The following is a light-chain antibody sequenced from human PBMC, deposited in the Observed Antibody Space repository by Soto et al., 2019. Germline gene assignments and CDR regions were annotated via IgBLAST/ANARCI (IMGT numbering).Light chain of an antibody. J-gene: IGLJ1*01. CDR2: EAS. V-gene: IGLV2-18*01. Sequence: QSVLTQPASASGSPGQSVTISCTGTSTDFVSYNRVSWYQQPPGTAPKLIIYEASNRPSGVPDRFSGSKSGNTASLTISGLQAADEADYYCTLYTSENTYVFGTGTKVTVL. CDR1: STDFVSYNR. CDR3: TLYTSENTYV.